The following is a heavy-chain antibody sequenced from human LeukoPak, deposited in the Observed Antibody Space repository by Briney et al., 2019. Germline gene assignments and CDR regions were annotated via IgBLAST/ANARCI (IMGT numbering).Heavy chain of an antibody. V-gene: IGHV3-23*01. Sequence: GGSLRPSCAASGFVLSNYDMSWVRQAPGKGLEWVSYISASGSSIYYTDSVRGRFSISRDNSRNTMYLQMNSLRAEDTAIYYCAKHPQGAAGAHFDYWGQGTLVTVSS. CDR2: ISASGSSI. D-gene: IGHD6-13*01. CDR3: AKHPQGAAGAHFDY. J-gene: IGHJ4*02. CDR1: GFVLSNYD.